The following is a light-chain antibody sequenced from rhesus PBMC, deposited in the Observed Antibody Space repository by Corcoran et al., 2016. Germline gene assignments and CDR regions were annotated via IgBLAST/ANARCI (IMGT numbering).Light chain of an antibody. CDR1: QGISSW. J-gene: IGKJ1*01. V-gene: IGKV1-22*01. CDR2: RAS. Sequence: DIQMTQSPSSLSASVGDTVTITCRASQGISSWLAWYQQKPGKAPKLLIYRASRLKRGVPSRFSGSGSGTDFTLTISSLQSEDSATYSCQQYNSRPWTFGQGTKVEIK. CDR3: QQYNSRPWT.